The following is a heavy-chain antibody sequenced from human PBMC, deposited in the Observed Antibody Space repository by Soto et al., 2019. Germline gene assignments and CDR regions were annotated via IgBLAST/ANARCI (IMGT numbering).Heavy chain of an antibody. CDR3: ASNGYDYRDWFDP. Sequence: SETLSLTCTVSGGSISRYYWSWIRQPPGKGLEWIGYIHHSGSTNYTPSLKSRVTISLDTSKNQFSLKLNSVTAADTAVYYCASNGYDYRDWFDPWGQGSLVTVSS. J-gene: IGHJ5*02. CDR1: GGSISRYY. CDR2: IHHSGST. V-gene: IGHV4-59*01. D-gene: IGHD3-22*01.